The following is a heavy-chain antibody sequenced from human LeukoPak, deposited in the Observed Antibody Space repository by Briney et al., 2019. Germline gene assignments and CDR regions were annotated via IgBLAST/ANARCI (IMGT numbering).Heavy chain of an antibody. V-gene: IGHV1-18*01. CDR2: INAYNGNT. CDR3: ARGKKPYDY. CDR1: GYTFTYYV. Sequence: ASVKVSCKTSGYTFTYYVISWVRQAPGQGLEWMSWINAYNGNTNDAQKFQGRVTMTTDTSTSTAYMELRSLRSDDTAVYYCARGKKPYDYWGQGTLVSDSS. J-gene: IGHJ4*02.